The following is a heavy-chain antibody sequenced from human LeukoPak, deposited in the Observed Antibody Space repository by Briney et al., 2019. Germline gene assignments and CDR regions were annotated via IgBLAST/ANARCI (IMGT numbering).Heavy chain of an antibody. J-gene: IGHJ4*02. CDR1: GYTFTGYY. D-gene: IGHD3-22*01. Sequence: ASVKVSCKASGYTFTGYYMHWVRQAPGQGLERMGRINPNSGGTNYAQRFQGRVTMTRDTSISTAYMELSRLRSDDTAVYYCARVLIYYYDSLGYYWSGFDYWGQGTLVTVSS. CDR2: INPNSGGT. V-gene: IGHV1-2*02. CDR3: ARVLIYYYDSLGYYWSGFDY.